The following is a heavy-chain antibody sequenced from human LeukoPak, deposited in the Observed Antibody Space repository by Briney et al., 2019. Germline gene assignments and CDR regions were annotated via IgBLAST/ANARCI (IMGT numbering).Heavy chain of an antibody. CDR2: IWYDGSNK. J-gene: IGHJ4*02. V-gene: IGHV3-33*01. CDR1: GFSFSSNG. CDR3: ARVSDYSNYFDY. D-gene: IGHD4-11*01. Sequence: QPGRSLRLSCAASGFSFSSNGMHWVRQAPGKGLEWVAVIWYDGSNKYYADSVKGRFTISRDSSKNTLYLQMNSLRAEDTAVYYCARVSDYSNYFDYWGQGTLVTVSS.